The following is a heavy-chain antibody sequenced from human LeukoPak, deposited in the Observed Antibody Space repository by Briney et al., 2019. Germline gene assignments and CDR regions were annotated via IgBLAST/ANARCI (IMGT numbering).Heavy chain of an antibody. J-gene: IGHJ3*02. CDR3: ARLEGRVTSAFDI. V-gene: IGHV4-34*01. CDR2: INHSGST. CDR1: GRSFSGYY. Sequence: SETLSLTCAVYGRSFSGYYWSWIRQPPGKGLEWIGEINHSGSTNYNPSLKSRVTISVDTSKNQFSLKLSSVTAADTAVYYCARLEGRVTSAFDIWGQGTMVTVSS. D-gene: IGHD2-21*02.